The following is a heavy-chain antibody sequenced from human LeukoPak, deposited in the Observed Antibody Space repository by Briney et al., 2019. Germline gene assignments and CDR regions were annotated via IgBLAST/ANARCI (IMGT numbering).Heavy chain of an antibody. Sequence: GGPLRLSCAASGFIFTSHSMNWVRQAPGKGLEWVSYISGSGSSIYYADSVKGRFTISRDNSKNTVYLQMRNLRVEHTAVYYCAKVVAGNIDYYFDYWGQGILVAVSS. CDR2: ISGSGSSI. J-gene: IGHJ4*02. CDR3: AKVVAGNIDYYFDY. D-gene: IGHD2/OR15-2a*01. CDR1: GFIFTSHS. V-gene: IGHV3-48*01.